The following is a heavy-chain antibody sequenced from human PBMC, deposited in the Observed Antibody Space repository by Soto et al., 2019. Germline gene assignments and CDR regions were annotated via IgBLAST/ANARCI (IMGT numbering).Heavy chain of an antibody. V-gene: IGHV3-23*01. J-gene: IGHJ4*02. CDR2: INYSGDDS. CDR1: GFTFSNYA. D-gene: IGHD6-6*01. CDR3: AKGSSSRPPTRNFDC. Sequence: EIQLLESGGGLVQPGGSLRLSCAASGFTFSNYAMTWVRQAPGKGLEWVSIINYSGDDSYYADSVQGRFTISRDNSKNTVFLQMNSLRAEDTAVYYCAKGSSSRPPTRNFDCWGQGTLVTVSS.